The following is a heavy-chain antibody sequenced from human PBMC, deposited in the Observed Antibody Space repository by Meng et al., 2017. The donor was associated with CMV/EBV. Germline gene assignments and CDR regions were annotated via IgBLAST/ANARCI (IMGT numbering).Heavy chain of an antibody. J-gene: IGHJ6*02. D-gene: IGHD3-3*01. CDR2: ISSSGSTI. CDR1: GFTFSSYE. CDR3: ARLYDFWSGYPKGMDV. V-gene: IGHV3-48*03. Sequence: GESLKIPCAASGFTFSSYEMNWVRQAPGQGLEWVSYISSSGSTIYYADSVKGRFTISRDNAKNSLYLQMNSLRAEDTAVYYCARLYDFWSGYPKGMDVWGQGTTVTVSS.